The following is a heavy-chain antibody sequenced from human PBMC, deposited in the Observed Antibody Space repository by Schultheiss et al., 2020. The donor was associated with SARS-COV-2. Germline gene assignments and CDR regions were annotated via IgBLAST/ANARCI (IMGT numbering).Heavy chain of an antibody. J-gene: IGHJ2*01. CDR1: GGSISSSNW. V-gene: IGHV4-4*02. Sequence: SETLSLTCAVSGGSISSSNWWSWVRQPPGKGLEWSGEIKHSGSTNYNPSLKSRITISLDTSKNQFSLKLSSVTAADTAVYYCARDAASVIPYWYFDLWGRGTLVTVSS. CDR2: IKHSGST. D-gene: IGHD3-16*02. CDR3: ARDAASVIPYWYFDL.